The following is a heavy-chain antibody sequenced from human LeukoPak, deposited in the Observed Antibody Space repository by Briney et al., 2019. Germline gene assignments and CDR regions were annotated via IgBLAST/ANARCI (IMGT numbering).Heavy chain of an antibody. Sequence: GGPLRLSCAASGFTFSSYSMNWVRQAPGKGLEWVSSISSSSSYIYYADSVKGRFTISRDNAKNSLYLQMNSLRAEDTAVYYCARELVRGFNWFDPWGQGTLVTVSS. J-gene: IGHJ5*02. V-gene: IGHV3-21*01. CDR3: ARELVRGFNWFDP. CDR1: GFTFSSYS. D-gene: IGHD3-16*01. CDR2: ISSSSSYI.